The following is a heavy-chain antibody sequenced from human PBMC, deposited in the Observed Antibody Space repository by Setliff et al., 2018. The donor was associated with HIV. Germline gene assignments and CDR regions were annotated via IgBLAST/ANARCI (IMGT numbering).Heavy chain of an antibody. V-gene: IGHV4-61*02. D-gene: IGHD5-18*01. CDR1: GGSIRSDSYY. CDR2: IYSSGNT. Sequence: TLSLTCTVSGGSIRSDSYYWAWIRQPAGEGLEWIGRIYSSGNTNYNPSLESRVTISVDTSKNQFSLKLSSVTAADTAVYYCARQVGSQYSYWAYYFDSWGQGALVTVSS. J-gene: IGHJ4*02. CDR3: ARQVGSQYSYWAYYFDS.